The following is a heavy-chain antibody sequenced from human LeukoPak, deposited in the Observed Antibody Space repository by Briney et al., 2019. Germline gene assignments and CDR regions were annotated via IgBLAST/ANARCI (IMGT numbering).Heavy chain of an antibody. D-gene: IGHD5-24*01. V-gene: IGHV4-31*03. J-gene: IGHJ4*02. Sequence: PSQTLSLTCTVSGGSISSGGYYWSWIRQRPGKGLEWIGYIYYSGSTYYNPSLKSRITISIDTSKNQFSLKLSSVTAADTAVYYCARGEDRDGYNLPFDYWGQGTLVTVSS. CDR2: IYYSGST. CDR1: GGSISSGGYY. CDR3: ARGEDRDGYNLPFDY.